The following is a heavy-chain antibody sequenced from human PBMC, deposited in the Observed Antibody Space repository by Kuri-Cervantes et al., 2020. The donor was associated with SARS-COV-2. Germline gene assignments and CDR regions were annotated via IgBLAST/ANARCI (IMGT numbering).Heavy chain of an antibody. CDR2: IKQDGSEK. CDR3: AREGTYAFDI. J-gene: IGHJ3*02. V-gene: IGHV3-7*01. Sequence: GESLKISCAASGFTFSDYYMSWIRQAPGKGLEWVANIKQDGSEKYYVDSVKGRFTISRDNAKNSLYLQMNSLRAEDTAVYYCAREGTYAFDIWGQGTMVTVSS. CDR1: GFTFSDYY. D-gene: IGHD1-1*01.